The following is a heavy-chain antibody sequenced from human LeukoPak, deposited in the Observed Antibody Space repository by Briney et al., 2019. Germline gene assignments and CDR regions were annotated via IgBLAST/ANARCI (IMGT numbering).Heavy chain of an antibody. CDR2: INHSGST. J-gene: IGHJ4*02. D-gene: IGHD2-2*01. CDR1: GGSFSGYY. CDR3: AKDKGVVPAALDY. V-gene: IGHV4-34*01. Sequence: SETLSLTCAVYGGSFSGYYWSWIRQPPGKGLEWIGEINHSGSTNYNPSLKSRVTISVDTSKNQFSLKLSSVTAADTAVYYCAKDKGVVPAALDYWGQGTLVTVSS.